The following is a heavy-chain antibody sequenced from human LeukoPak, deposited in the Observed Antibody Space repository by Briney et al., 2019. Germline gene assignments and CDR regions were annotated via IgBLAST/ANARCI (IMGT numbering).Heavy chain of an antibody. J-gene: IGHJ5*02. CDR3: ARDLGLRYGSGTYRFDP. V-gene: IGHV3-33*08. Sequence: GGSLRLSCAAYGFSFSTYGMHWVRQAPGKGLESVAVIWYDGSHQYYADSVKGRFTISRDMSNDTLYLQMNNLRVDDTALYYCARDLGLRYGSGTYRFDPWGQGTQVIVSS. CDR1: GFSFSTYG. CDR2: IWYDGSHQ. D-gene: IGHD3-10*01.